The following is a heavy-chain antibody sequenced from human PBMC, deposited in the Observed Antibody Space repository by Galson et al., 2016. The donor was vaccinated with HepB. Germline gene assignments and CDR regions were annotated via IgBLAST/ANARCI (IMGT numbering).Heavy chain of an antibody. V-gene: IGHV3-74*01. D-gene: IGHD1-26*01. CDR1: GFIFSNYA. CDR2: INSDGSTT. J-gene: IGHJ5*02. CDR3: VNLGTTRT. Sequence: SLRLSCAASGFIFSNYAMSWVRQVPGKGLVWVSRINSDGSTTHYADSVKGRFTISRDNAKNTLYLQMNNLRAEDTAVYYCVNLGTTRTWGQGTQVTVSS.